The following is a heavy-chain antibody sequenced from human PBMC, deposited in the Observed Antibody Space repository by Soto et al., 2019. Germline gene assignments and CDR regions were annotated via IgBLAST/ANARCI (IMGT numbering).Heavy chain of an antibody. CDR1: GYTFTGYS. CDR2: IDAANGNT. Sequence: QVQLVQSGAEVKKPGASVKVSCKASGYTFTGYSIHWVRQAPGQRLAWMGWIDAANGNTKYSRRFQGRVSITSDTSASTAYMELSGLRSEDTAVYYCGRSVVGATGEILYNAMDVWGQGTTVTVSS. V-gene: IGHV1-3*01. CDR3: GRSVVGATGEILYNAMDV. J-gene: IGHJ6*02. D-gene: IGHD1-26*01.